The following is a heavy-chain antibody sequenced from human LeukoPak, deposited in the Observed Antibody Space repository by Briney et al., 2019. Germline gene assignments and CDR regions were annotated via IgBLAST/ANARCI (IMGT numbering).Heavy chain of an antibody. J-gene: IGHJ6*02. CDR1: GFTFTSSA. Sequence: ASVKVSCKASGFTFTSSAVQWVRQARGQRLEWIGWIVVGSGNTNYAQKFQERVTITRDMSTSTAYMELSSLRSEDTAVYYCAAGLTAMPYYYYGMDVWGQGTTVTVSS. D-gene: IGHD5-18*01. V-gene: IGHV1-58*01. CDR2: IVVGSGNT. CDR3: AAGLTAMPYYYYGMDV.